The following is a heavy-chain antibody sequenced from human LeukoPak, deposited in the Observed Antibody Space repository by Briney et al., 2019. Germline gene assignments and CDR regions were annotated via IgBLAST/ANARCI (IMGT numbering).Heavy chain of an antibody. V-gene: IGHV1-3*01. D-gene: IGHD3-3*01. J-gene: IGHJ6*02. CDR2: INAGNGNT. CDR3: ARAGYDFWSGYYNYYYYGMDV. CDR1: GYTFTSYA. Sequence: ASVKVSCKASGYTFTSYAMHWVRQAPGQRLEWMGWINAGNGNTKYSQKFQGRVTITRDTSASTAYMELSSLRSEDTAVYYCARAGYDFWSGYYNYYYYGMDVWGQGTTVTVSS.